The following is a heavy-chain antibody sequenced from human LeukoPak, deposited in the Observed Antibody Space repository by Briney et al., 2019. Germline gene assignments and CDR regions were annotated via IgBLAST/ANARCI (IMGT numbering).Heavy chain of an antibody. D-gene: IGHD3-10*01. CDR2: ISSSSSTI. CDR1: GFTFSSYE. CDR3: ARGHYNGLGNYYKPNYFAS. V-gene: IGHV3-48*03. J-gene: IGHJ4*02. Sequence: PGGSLRLSCAASGFTFSSYEMNWVRQAPGKGLEWFSYISSSSSTIYYADSVKGRFTISSDNAKNSVYLQMNSLRAEDPAVYYFARGHYNGLGNYYKPNYFASWGQGNLVTVSS.